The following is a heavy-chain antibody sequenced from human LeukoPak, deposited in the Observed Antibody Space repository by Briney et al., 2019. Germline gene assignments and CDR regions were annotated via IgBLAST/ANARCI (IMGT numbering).Heavy chain of an antibody. CDR3: AGDHFPYGMDV. CDR1: GFTFSSYD. Sequence: PGGSLRLSCAASGFTFSSYDMHWVRQAPGKGLEWVSAIGTASDTYYPGSVKGRFTISRENAKNSLYLQMNSLRAGDTAVYYCAGDHFPYGMDVWGQGTTVTVSS. V-gene: IGHV3-13*01. CDR2: IGTASDT. J-gene: IGHJ6*02.